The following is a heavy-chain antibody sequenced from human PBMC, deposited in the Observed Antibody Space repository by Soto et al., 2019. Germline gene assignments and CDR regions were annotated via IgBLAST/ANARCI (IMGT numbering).Heavy chain of an antibody. V-gene: IGHV3-15*07. CDR1: GFTFSNAC. Sequence: EVQLVESGGGLVKPGGSLRLSCAASGFTFSNACMNWVRQAPGKGLEWVCRIKSKSDGGSADYAAPVKDRFTISRDDSKNTLYLQMDSLITEDTAVYYCTTQKCCGGSCYAGYYYYGLDFWGQGTTVSVSS. J-gene: IGHJ6*02. CDR2: IKSKSDGGSA. CDR3: TTQKCCGGSCYAGYYYYGLDF. D-gene: IGHD2-15*01.